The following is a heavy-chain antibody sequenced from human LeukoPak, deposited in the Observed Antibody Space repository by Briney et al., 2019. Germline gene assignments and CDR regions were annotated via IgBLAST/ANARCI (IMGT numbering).Heavy chain of an antibody. D-gene: IGHD3-10*01. J-gene: IGHJ5*02. CDR3: ARSGELSTPGLRGWFGP. CDR1: GGSISSGGYY. CDR2: IYYSGST. V-gene: IGHV4-31*03. Sequence: SETLSLTCTVSGGSISSGGYYWSWIRQHPGKGLEWIGYIYYSGSTYYNPSLKSRVTISVDTSKNQFSLKLSSVTAADTAVYYCARSGELSTPGLRGWFGPWGQGTLVTVSS.